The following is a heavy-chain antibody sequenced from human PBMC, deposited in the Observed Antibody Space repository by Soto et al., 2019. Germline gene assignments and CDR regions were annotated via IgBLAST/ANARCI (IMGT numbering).Heavy chain of an antibody. CDR2: IYPHDSDT. D-gene: IGHD1-20*01. CDR1: GYNFATYW. Sequence: PGESLKISCKGSGYNFATYWIGWVRQMPGKGLEWMGIIYPHDSDTRYSPSFQGQVTISADKSISTAYLQWSSLKASDTAIYYCARRLYNTLDFWGQGTLVTVSS. V-gene: IGHV5-51*01. CDR3: ARRLYNTLDF. J-gene: IGHJ4*02.